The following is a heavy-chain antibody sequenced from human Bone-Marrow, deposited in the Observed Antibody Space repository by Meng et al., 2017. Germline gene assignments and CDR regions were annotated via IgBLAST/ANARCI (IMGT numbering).Heavy chain of an antibody. J-gene: IGHJ4*02. CDR2: TYYRSKWYT. CDR3: ARGDYSSSPSF. Sequence: QVTAQQAGPVLVKPSQTLSPTCAISGYRVSSNSAAWHWIRQSPSRGLEWLGRTYYRSKWYTDYAVSVKSRITINPDTSKNQFSLQLNSVTPEDTAVYYCARGDYSSSPSFWGQGTLVTVSS. CDR1: GYRVSSNSAA. D-gene: IGHD3-22*01. V-gene: IGHV6-1*01.